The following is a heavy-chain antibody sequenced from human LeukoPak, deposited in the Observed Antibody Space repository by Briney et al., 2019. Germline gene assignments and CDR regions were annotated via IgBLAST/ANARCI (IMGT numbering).Heavy chain of an antibody. CDR1: GFTFRSYW. D-gene: IGHD6-13*01. CDR3: AGDPSSWNGFFDS. J-gene: IGHJ4*02. CDR2: IETDGSST. V-gene: IGHV3-74*01. Sequence: PGGSLRLSCEASGFTFRSYWMHWVRQAPGKGLMWVSRIETDGSSTNYADSVKGRFTISRDNARNTVYLQMNSLRADDTAVYYCAGDPSSWNGFFDSWGQGTLVTVSS.